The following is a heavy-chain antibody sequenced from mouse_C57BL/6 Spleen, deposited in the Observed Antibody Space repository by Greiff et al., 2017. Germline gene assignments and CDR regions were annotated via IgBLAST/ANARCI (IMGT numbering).Heavy chain of an antibody. CDR1: GFTFSSYA. V-gene: IGHV5-9-1*02. CDR3: TRETEGLGGYFDD. CDR2: ISSGGDYI. J-gene: IGHJ2*01. Sequence: EVKLMESGEGLVKPGGSLKLSCAASGFTFSSYAMSWVRQTPVKRLVWVAYISSGGDYIYYADTMKGRFTISRDNARNTLYLQLSSLKSEYTAMDYCTRETEGLGGYFDDWGQGTTRTVSS. D-gene: IGHD3-3*01.